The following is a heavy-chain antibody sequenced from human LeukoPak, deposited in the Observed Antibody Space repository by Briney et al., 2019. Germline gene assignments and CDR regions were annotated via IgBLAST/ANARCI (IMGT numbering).Heavy chain of an antibody. J-gene: IGHJ3*02. CDR1: GGSISSGGYY. CDR2: IYYSGST. V-gene: IGHV4-31*03. D-gene: IGHD2-15*01. CDR3: ARVPLYCSGGSCQSDAFDI. Sequence: SETLSLTCTVSGGSISSGGYYWSWIRQHPGRGLEWIGYIYYSGSTYYNPSLKSRVTISVDTSKNQFSLKLSSVTAADTAVYYCARVPLYCSGGSCQSDAFDIWGQGTMVTVSS.